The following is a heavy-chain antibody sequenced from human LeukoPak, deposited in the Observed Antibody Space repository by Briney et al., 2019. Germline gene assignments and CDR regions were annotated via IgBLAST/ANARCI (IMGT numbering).Heavy chain of an antibody. CDR2: INPNSGGT. CDR3: ARARKVAAPYYMDV. J-gene: IGHJ6*03. D-gene: IGHD6-6*01. CDR1: GYTFTGYY. Sequence: ASVKVSCKASGYTFTGYYMHWVRQAPGQGLEWMGWINPNSGGTDYAQKFQGRVTMTRDTSISTAYMELSRLRSDDTAVYYCARARKVAAPYYMDVWGEGTTVTVSS. V-gene: IGHV1-2*02.